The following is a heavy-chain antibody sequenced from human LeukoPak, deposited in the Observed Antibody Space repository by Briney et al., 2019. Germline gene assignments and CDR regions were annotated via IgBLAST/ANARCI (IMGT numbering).Heavy chain of an antibody. CDR2: IGTTSGAI. J-gene: IGHJ4*02. Sequence: GGSLRLSCAASGFTFRDYTMNWVRQAPGKGLEWVSYIGTTSGAIYYADSVEGRFTISRDSAKNSLYLQMNSLRAEDTAVYYCARFRTWGDKAFDYWGQGTLVTVSS. D-gene: IGHD2-21*02. CDR3: ARFRTWGDKAFDY. CDR1: GFTFRDYT. V-gene: IGHV3-48*01.